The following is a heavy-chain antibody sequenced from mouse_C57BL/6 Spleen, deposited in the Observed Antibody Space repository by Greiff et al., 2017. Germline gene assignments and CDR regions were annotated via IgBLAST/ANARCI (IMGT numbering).Heavy chain of an antibody. Sequence: VQLQQSVAELVRPGASVKLSCTASGFNIKNTYMHWVKQRPEQGLEWIGRIDPANGNTKYAPKFQGKATITADTSSNTAYLQLSSLTSEDTAIYYCASPLYNGSSRGYAMDYWGQGTSVTVSS. J-gene: IGHJ4*01. V-gene: IGHV14-3*01. CDR3: ASPLYNGSSRGYAMDY. CDR1: GFNIKNTY. CDR2: IDPANGNT. D-gene: IGHD1-1*01.